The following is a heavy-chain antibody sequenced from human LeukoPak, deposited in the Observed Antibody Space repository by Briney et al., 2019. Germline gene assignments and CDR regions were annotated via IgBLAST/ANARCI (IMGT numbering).Heavy chain of an antibody. J-gene: IGHJ6*03. Sequence: GGSLRLSCAASGFTLSGSAMHWVRQASGKGLEWVGRIRSKANSYATAYAASVKGRFTISRDDSKNTAYLQMNSLKTEDTAVCYFTRQLIGCSGGSCSRGYYYYYMDVWGKGTTVTISS. D-gene: IGHD2-15*01. V-gene: IGHV3-73*01. CDR3: TRQLIGCSGGSCSRGYYYYYMDV. CDR2: IRSKANSYAT. CDR1: GFTLSGSA.